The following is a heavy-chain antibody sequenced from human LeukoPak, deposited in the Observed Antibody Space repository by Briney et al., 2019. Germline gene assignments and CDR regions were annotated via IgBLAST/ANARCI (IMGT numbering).Heavy chain of an antibody. D-gene: IGHD6-13*01. CDR2: VNLQGST. V-gene: IGHV4-4*02. CDR1: GGSITNTNY. J-gene: IGHJ4*02. CDR3: ARHRPPRGIAAAPLDY. Sequence: SETLSLTCGVSGGSITNTNYWTWVRQPPGKGLEWIGEVNLQGSTNYNPSLMGRVAIAVDTSENHISLQLTSVTAADTAVYYCARHRPPRGIAAAPLDYWGQGTLVTVSS.